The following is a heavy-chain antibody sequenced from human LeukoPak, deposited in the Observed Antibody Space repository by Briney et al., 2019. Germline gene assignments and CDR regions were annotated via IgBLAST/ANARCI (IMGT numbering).Heavy chain of an antibody. D-gene: IGHD3-22*01. V-gene: IGHV3-74*01. CDR3: ARAGGITMIREVKVLNAFDI. CDR2: INSDGSTT. J-gene: IGHJ3*02. CDR1: GFTFSSHW. Sequence: PGGSLRLSCAASGFTFSSHWMHWVRQAPGKGLVWVSRINSDGSTTNYADSVKGRFTISRDNAKNTLYLQMNNLRAQDTAVYYCARAGGITMIREVKVLNAFDIWGQGTMVTVSS.